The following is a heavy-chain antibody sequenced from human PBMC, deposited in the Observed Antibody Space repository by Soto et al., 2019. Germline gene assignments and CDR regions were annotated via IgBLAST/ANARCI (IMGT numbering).Heavy chain of an antibody. CDR3: ARDPIYSSSSERGRGWFDP. Sequence: SETLSLTCAVYGGSFSGYYWSWIRQPPGKGLEWIGEINHSGSTNYNPSLKSRVTISVDTSKNQFSLKLSSVTAADTAVYYCARDPIYSSSSERGRGWFDPWGQGTLVTVSS. V-gene: IGHV4-34*01. D-gene: IGHD6-6*01. J-gene: IGHJ5*02. CDR1: GGSFSGYY. CDR2: INHSGST.